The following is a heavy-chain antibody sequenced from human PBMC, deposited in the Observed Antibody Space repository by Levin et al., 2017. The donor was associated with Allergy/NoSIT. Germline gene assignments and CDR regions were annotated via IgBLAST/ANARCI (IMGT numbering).Heavy chain of an antibody. V-gene: IGHV3-30*03. Sequence: QSGGSLRLSCAASGFTFSSYGMHWVRQAPGKGLEWVAVISYDGSNKYYADSVKGRFTISRDNSKNTLYLQMNSLRAEDTAVYYCASGILADGYNYGWVAPNDYWGQGTLVTVSS. D-gene: IGHD5-24*01. CDR1: GFTFSSYG. CDR2: ISYDGSNK. CDR3: ASGILADGYNYGWVAPNDY. J-gene: IGHJ4*02.